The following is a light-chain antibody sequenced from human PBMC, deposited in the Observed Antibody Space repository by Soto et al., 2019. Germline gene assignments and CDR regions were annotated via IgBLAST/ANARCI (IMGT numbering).Light chain of an antibody. CDR2: GAS. J-gene: IGKJ2*01. CDR1: QSVSSSY. CDR3: HQYGSSAYT. V-gene: IGKV3-20*01. Sequence: EIVLTQSPGTLSLSPGERATLSCRASQSVSSSYLAWYQQKPGQAPRLLIYGASSRATGITDRVSGSGSGTDFTITISRLEHEDFAVYYCHQYGSSAYTFGQGTKLEIK.